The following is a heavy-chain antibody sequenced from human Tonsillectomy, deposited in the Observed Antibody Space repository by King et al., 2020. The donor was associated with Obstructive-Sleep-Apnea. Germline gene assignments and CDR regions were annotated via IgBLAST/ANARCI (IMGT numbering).Heavy chain of an antibody. CDR1: GFTFCDYY. Sequence: VQLVESGGGLVKPGGSLRLSCAASGFTFCDYYMSWIRQAPGKGLEWVSDISSSSSYTNYADSVKGRFSISRDNAKNSLYLQMNSLRGEDTAVYYCVRRKVTTAAEAFDLWGQGTMVTVAS. V-gene: IGHV3-11*06. CDR2: ISSSSSYT. D-gene: IGHD4-17*01. CDR3: VRRKVTTAAEAFDL. J-gene: IGHJ3*01.